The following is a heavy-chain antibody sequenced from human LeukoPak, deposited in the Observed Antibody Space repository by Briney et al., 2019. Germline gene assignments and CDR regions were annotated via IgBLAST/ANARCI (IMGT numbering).Heavy chain of an antibody. J-gene: IGHJ5*02. CDR2: INPNSGGT. CDR1: GYTFTGYY. CDR3: ARDNDYFNWFDP. D-gene: IGHD2/OR15-2a*01. V-gene: IGHV1-2*02. Sequence: APVKVSCKASGYTFTGYYMHWVRQAPGQGLEWMGWINPNSGGTNYAQKFQGRVTMTRDTSISTAYMELSRLRSDDTAVYYCARDNDYFNWFDPWGQGTLVTVSS.